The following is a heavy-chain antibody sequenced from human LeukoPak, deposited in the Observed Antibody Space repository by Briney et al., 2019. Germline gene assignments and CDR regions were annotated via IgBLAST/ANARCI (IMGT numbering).Heavy chain of an antibody. Sequence: PGGSLRLSCAASGFTFSSYAMSWVRQAPGNGLEWVSAIGGSDGNTYYADAVKGRFTISRDNSKNTLYLQMNSLRAEDTAVYYCAKDQSPRGRAGAFDIWGQGTMVTVSS. CDR1: GFTFSSYA. CDR3: AKDQSPRGRAGAFDI. D-gene: IGHD3-10*01. J-gene: IGHJ3*02. CDR2: IGGSDGNT. V-gene: IGHV3-23*01.